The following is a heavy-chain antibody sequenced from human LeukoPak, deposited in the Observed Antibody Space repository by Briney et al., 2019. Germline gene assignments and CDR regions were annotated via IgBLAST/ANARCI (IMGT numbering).Heavy chain of an antibody. Sequence: SETLSLTCTVSGGSVSSGSYYWSWIRQPPGNGLEWIGYIYYSGSTNYNPSLKSRVTISVDTSKNQFSLKLSSVTAADTAVYYCARGIRYFDWLPDAFDIWGQGTMVTVSS. D-gene: IGHD3-9*01. CDR1: GGSVSSGSYY. V-gene: IGHV4-61*01. CDR2: IYYSGST. CDR3: ARGIRYFDWLPDAFDI. J-gene: IGHJ3*02.